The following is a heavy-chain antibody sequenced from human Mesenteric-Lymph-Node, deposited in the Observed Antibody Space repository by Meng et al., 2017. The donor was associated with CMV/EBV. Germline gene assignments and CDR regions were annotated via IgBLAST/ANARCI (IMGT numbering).Heavy chain of an antibody. J-gene: IGHJ4*02. Sequence: GESLKISCAASGFIFSNYGMYWVRQAPGKGLEWVAFVRYDGGNKYHADSVKGRFTISKDNSKNTLYLQMNSLRAEDTAVYYCAKVKDLYVGYDSPNDYWGQGTLITVS. D-gene: IGHD5-12*01. V-gene: IGHV3-30*02. CDR2: VRYDGGNK. CDR1: GFIFSNYG. CDR3: AKVKDLYVGYDSPNDY.